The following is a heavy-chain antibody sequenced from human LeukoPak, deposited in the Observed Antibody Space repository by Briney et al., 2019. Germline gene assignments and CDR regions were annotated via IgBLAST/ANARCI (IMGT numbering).Heavy chain of an antibody. CDR1: GFTFSSYW. CDR3: AGRYCSGDYCPGY. V-gene: IGHV3-7*01. CDR2: IKPDGSGK. Sequence: GGSLRLSCAASGFTFSSYWMNWVRQAPGKRPEWVANIKPDGSGKYYVDSVKGRFTISRDNAQNSVYLQMNSLRAEDTAVYYCAGRYCSGDYCPGYWGQGTLVTVSS. D-gene: IGHD2-21*01. J-gene: IGHJ4*02.